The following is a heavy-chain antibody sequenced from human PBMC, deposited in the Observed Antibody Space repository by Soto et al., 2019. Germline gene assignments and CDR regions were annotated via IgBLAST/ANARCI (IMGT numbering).Heavy chain of an antibody. CDR2: IYYDGTNE. V-gene: IGHV3-33*01. D-gene: IGHD4-17*01. Sequence: QVQLVESGGGVVQPGRSLRLSCAASGFTFSTYGMHWVRQAPGKGLEWVAMIYYDGTNEYYADSVKGRFTISRDNSKNTLYLQVNSLRVEDTAVYYCARVGGTVTSDYWGQGTLVTVSS. CDR1: GFTFSTYG. CDR3: ARVGGTVTSDY. J-gene: IGHJ4*02.